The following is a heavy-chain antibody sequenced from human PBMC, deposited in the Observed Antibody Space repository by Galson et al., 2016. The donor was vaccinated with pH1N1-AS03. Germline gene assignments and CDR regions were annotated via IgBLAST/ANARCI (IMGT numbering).Heavy chain of an antibody. V-gene: IGHV4-59*01. CDR2: IDYSGNT. CDR1: GGSMRNNY. D-gene: IGHD1-1*01. Sequence: SETLSLTCSVSGGSMRNNYWTWIRQAPGKGLEWIGYIDYSGNTNYNPSLKSRVTISLDTSKNQFSLKLASVPAADPAVFFCARGPPLPTSSYNYWYGLDVWGPGAAVTVSS. CDR3: ARGPPLPTSSYNYWYGLDV. J-gene: IGHJ6*02.